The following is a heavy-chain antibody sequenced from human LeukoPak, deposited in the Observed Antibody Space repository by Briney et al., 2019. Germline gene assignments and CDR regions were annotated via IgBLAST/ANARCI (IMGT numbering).Heavy chain of an antibody. CDR1: GFTFSSYA. CDR2: ISGSGGST. D-gene: IGHD3-9*01. Sequence: GSLRLSCAASGFTFSSYAMRWVRQAPGKGLEWVSAISGSGGSTYYADSVKGRFTISRDNSKNTLYLQMNSLRAEDTAVYYCASITISPSYRLDWGQGTLVTVSS. J-gene: IGHJ4*02. CDR3: ASITISPSYRLD. V-gene: IGHV3-23*01.